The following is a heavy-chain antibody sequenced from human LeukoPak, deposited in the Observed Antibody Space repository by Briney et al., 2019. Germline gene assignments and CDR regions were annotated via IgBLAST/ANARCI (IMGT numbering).Heavy chain of an antibody. CDR1: GGAISSSNYY. D-gene: IGHD3-3*01. J-gene: IGHJ5*02. CDR2: IYHSGST. CDR3: AIRYYDFWSGYSLGPFDP. Sequence: SETLSLTCTVSGGAISSSNYYWGWIRQPPGMGLEWIGSIYHSGSTYYNPSLKSRVTISVDTSKNQFSLKLSSVTAADTAVYYCAIRYYDFWSGYSLGPFDPWGQGTLVTVSS. V-gene: IGHV4-39*07.